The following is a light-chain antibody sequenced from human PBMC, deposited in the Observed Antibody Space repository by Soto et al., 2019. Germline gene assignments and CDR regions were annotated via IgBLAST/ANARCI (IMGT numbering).Light chain of an antibody. CDR3: QQHNSYPIT. J-gene: IGKJ5*01. V-gene: IGKV1-9*01. CDR1: QGISSH. Sequence: DIQLTQSPSFLSASVGDRVTITCRASQGISSHLAWYQQKPGTAPNLLIYAASTLQSGVPSRFSGSGSGTEFTPTISSLQHEDFATYYHQQHNSYPITVGQGTRVEIK. CDR2: AAS.